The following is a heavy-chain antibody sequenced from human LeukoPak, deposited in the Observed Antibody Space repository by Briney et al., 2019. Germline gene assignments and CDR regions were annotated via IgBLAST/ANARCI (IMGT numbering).Heavy chain of an antibody. CDR1: GGTFSSYA. J-gene: IGHJ4*02. Sequence: GASVKVSCKASGGTFSSYAISWVRQAPGQGLGWMGGIIPIFGTANYEQKFQGRVTITTDESTSTAYMELSSLRSEDTAVYYCARGPKKGYFDLPGYFDYWGQRTLVTVSS. CDR3: ARGPKKGYFDLPGYFDY. CDR2: IIPIFGTA. D-gene: IGHD3-9*01. V-gene: IGHV1-69*05.